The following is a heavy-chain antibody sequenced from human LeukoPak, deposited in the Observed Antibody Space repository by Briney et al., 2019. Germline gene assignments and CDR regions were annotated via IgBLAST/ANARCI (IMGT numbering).Heavy chain of an antibody. CDR3: ASNKGQWLFSD. Sequence: LETLSLTCTVSGGPISSYYWNWIRQPPGKGLEWIGNIYYSGSTNYNPSLKSRVTISVDTSKNQFSLRLSSVTAADTAVYYCASNKGQWLFSDWGQGTLVTVSS. J-gene: IGHJ4*02. CDR2: IYYSGST. CDR1: GGPISSYY. V-gene: IGHV4-59*08. D-gene: IGHD6-19*01.